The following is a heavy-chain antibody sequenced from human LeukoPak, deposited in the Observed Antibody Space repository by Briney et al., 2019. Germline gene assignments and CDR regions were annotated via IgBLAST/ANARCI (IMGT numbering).Heavy chain of an antibody. CDR1: GGTFRSYA. CDR3: ARGAVSSSEYYYMDV. Sequence: ASVKVSCKASGGTFRSYAISWVRQAPGQGLEWMGGIIPIFGTANYARKFQGRVTITTDESTSTAYMELSSLRSEDTAVYYCARGAVSSSEYYYMDVWGKGTTVTVSS. J-gene: IGHJ6*03. CDR2: IIPIFGTA. V-gene: IGHV1-69*05. D-gene: IGHD6-6*01.